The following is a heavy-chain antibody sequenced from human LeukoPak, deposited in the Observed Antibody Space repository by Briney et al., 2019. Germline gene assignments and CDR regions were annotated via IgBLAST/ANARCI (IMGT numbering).Heavy chain of an antibody. CDR2: IYYSGST. D-gene: IGHD4-17*01. CDR1: GGSISSYY. V-gene: IGHV4-59*01. CDR3: ARRGRYGDYEP. J-gene: IGHJ5*02. Sequence: SETLSLTCTVSGGSISSYYWSWIRQPPGKGLEWIGYIYYSGSTNYNPSLKSRVTISVDTSRNQFSLKLSSVTAADTAVYYCARRGRYGDYEPWGQGTLVTVSS.